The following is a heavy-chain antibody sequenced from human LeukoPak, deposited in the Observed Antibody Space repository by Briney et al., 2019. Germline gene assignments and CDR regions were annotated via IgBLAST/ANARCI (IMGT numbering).Heavy chain of an antibody. J-gene: IGHJ4*02. D-gene: IGHD3-22*01. Sequence: GGSLRLSCAASGFTFSNYGIHWVRQAPGKGLEWVVVISYDATNKYYRDSVKGRFTISRDNSKNTLYLQMNSLRAEDTAVYYCAKDTYYYDSSGYADFDYWGQGTLVTVSS. CDR3: AKDTYYYDSSGYADFDY. CDR2: ISYDATNK. CDR1: GFTFSNYG. V-gene: IGHV3-30*18.